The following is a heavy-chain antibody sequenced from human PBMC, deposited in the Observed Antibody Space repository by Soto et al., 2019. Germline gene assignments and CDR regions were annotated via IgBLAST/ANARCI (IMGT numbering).Heavy chain of an antibody. CDR1: GFTFSSYG. Sequence: GGSLRLSCAASGFTFSSYGMHWVRQAPGKGLEWVAVISYDGSNKYYADSVKGRFTISRDNSKNTLYLQMNSLRAEDTAVYYCASSGYDWDNWFDPWGQGTLVTVSS. V-gene: IGHV3-30*03. D-gene: IGHD5-12*01. CDR3: ASSGYDWDNWFDP. CDR2: ISYDGSNK. J-gene: IGHJ5*02.